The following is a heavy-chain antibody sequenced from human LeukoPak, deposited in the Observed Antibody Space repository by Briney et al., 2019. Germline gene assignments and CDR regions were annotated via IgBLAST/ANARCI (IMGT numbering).Heavy chain of an antibody. Sequence: GGSLRLSCAASGFTFSTYAMNWVRQAPGKGLEWVSVISHSGAITDYADSVKGRFTISRDNSKNTLYLQMNSLRAEDTAVYYCVKDSSITQYYFYYVDVWGKGTTVTVSS. CDR3: VKDSSITQYYFYYVDV. V-gene: IGHV3-23*01. CDR2: ISHSGAIT. D-gene: IGHD5-12*01. J-gene: IGHJ6*03. CDR1: GFTFSTYA.